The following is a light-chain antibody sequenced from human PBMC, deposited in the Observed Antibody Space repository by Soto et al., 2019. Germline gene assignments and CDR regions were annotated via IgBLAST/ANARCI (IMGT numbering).Light chain of an antibody. CDR3: QHYKAGSPWT. CDR2: DAS. V-gene: IGKV1-5*01. CDR1: QSISSW. Sequence: EIQITHSTCTLSASLGYIFTITCRSSQSISSWLAWYQQKPGKAPKSLIYDASSLESGVPSRLSGSGSGTEFTLTISNLQTDDSATYYFQHYKAGSPWTFGQRTNADIK. J-gene: IGKJ1*01.